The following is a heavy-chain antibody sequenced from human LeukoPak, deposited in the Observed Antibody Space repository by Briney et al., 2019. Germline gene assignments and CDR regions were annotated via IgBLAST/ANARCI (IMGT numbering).Heavy chain of an antibody. Sequence: GASVKVSCKASGCTFTGYYMHWVRQAPGQGLEWMGWINPNSGGTNYAQKFQGRVTMTRDTSISTAYMELSRLRSDDTAVYYCARGDCSSASCFLVNWFDPWGQGTLVTVSS. J-gene: IGHJ5*02. CDR1: GCTFTGYY. D-gene: IGHD2-2*01. CDR3: ARGDCSSASCFLVNWFDP. CDR2: INPNSGGT. V-gene: IGHV1-2*02.